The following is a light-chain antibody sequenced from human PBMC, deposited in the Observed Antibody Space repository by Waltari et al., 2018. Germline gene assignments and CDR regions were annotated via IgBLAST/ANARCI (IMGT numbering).Light chain of an antibody. Sequence: SALTQPRSVSGSPGQSVTISCTGTTNDLGSYNYVSWYQQHPGKAPKLIILDVTKRPSGVPDRLSGSKSGNTASLTISWLRAEDEAEYYCCSYAGSYTWVFGGGTKLTVV. CDR2: DVT. CDR1: TNDLGSYNY. J-gene: IGLJ3*02. CDR3: CSYAGSYTWV. V-gene: IGLV2-11*01.